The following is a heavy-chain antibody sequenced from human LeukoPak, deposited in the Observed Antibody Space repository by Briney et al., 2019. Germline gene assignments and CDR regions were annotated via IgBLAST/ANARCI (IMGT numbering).Heavy chain of an antibody. J-gene: IGHJ4*02. D-gene: IGHD2-15*01. Sequence: PGGSLRLSCAASGFTFSSYSMNWVRQAPGKGLEWVSSISSSSSYIYYADSVKGRFTISRDNAKNSLYLQMNSLRADDTAVYYCASSLGYCSGGSCYDEGYFDYWGQGTLVTVSS. CDR3: ASSLGYCSGGSCYDEGYFDY. CDR2: ISSSSSYI. CDR1: GFTFSSYS. V-gene: IGHV3-21*01.